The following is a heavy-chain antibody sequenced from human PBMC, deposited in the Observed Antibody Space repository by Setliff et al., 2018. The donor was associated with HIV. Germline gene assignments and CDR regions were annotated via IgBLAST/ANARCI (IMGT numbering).Heavy chain of an antibody. CDR2: IKQDGSEK. J-gene: IGHJ3*02. CDR1: GFTLSRCW. V-gene: IGHV3-7*01. CDR3: ACPKEGYSGSGGAFQI. Sequence: GGSLRLSCVASGFTLSRCWMSWVRQAPGKGLEWVDNIKQDGSEKNYVDSVMGRFTISRDNAKNTLYLQMNSLTADDTAMYYCACPKEGYSGSGGAFQIWGQGTMVTVSS. D-gene: IGHD3-10*01.